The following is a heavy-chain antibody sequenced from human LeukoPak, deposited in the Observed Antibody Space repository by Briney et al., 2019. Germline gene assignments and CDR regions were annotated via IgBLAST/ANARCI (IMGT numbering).Heavy chain of an antibody. CDR3: AELGITMTGGV. Sequence: GGSLRLSCAVSGFTFSSYWMSWVRQAPGKGLEWVANIKQDGSEKYYVDSVKGRFTISRDNAKNSLYLQMNSLRAEDTAVYYCAELGITMTGGVWGKGTTVTISS. CDR2: IKQDGSEK. D-gene: IGHD3-10*02. V-gene: IGHV3-7*01. CDR1: GFTFSSYW. J-gene: IGHJ6*04.